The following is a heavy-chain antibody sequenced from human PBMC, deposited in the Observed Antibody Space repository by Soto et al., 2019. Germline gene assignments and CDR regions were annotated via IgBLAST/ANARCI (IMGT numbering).Heavy chain of an antibody. CDR3: ARDPDYGDYVFDY. V-gene: IGHV1-69*08. CDR1: GGTFSSYT. CDR2: IIPILGIA. J-gene: IGHJ4*02. Sequence: QVQLVQSGAEVKKPGSSVKVSCKASGGTFSSYTISWVRQAPGQGREWMGRIIPILGIANYAQKFQGRVTITADKSTSTAYVELSSLRSEDTAVYYCARDPDYGDYVFDYWGQGTLVTVSS. D-gene: IGHD4-17*01.